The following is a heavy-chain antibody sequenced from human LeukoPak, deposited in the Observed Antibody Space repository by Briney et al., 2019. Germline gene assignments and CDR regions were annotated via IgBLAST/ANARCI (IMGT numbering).Heavy chain of an antibody. D-gene: IGHD6-13*01. Sequence: GASVKVSCKASGYTFSSYDINWVRQAPGQGLGWMGWMNPNSGNTGYAQKFQGRVSITSNTSISTAYMELSSLRSEDTAVYYCTRGLRREQQLLRAFDDWGQGTLVTVSS. CDR3: TRGLRREQQLLRAFDD. J-gene: IGHJ4*02. CDR1: GYTFSSYD. V-gene: IGHV1-8*01. CDR2: MNPNSGNT.